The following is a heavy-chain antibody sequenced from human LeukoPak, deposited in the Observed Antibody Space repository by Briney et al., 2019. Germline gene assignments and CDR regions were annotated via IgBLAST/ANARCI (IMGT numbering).Heavy chain of an antibody. D-gene: IGHD6-13*01. V-gene: IGHV3-33*01. CDR3: ARDYSKYSSSSTPDY. CDR1: GFTFSSYG. J-gene: IGHJ4*02. CDR2: IWYDGSNK. Sequence: GRSLRLSCAACGFTFSSYGMQGVRHAPGKGREWVAVIWYDGSNKYYADSVKGRFTISRDNSKNTLYLQMNSLRAEDTAVYYCARDYSKYSSSSTPDYWGQGTLVTVSS.